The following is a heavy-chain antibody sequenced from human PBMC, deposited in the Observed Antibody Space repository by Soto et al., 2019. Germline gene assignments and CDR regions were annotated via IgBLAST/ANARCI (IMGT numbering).Heavy chain of an antibody. CDR3: AKDLYCSR. D-gene: IGHD2-15*01. CDR1: GFSVSDNY. CDR2: IYSGDRK. J-gene: IGHJ4*02. Sequence: EVHLVETGGGLIQPGGSLRLSCAVSGFSVSDNYMSWVRQTPEKGLEWVSVIYSGDRKYYADSVKGRFTISRDNSTNTLFLQMNSLRAEDTAIYYCAKDLYCSRWGQGTLVTVSS. V-gene: IGHV3-53*02.